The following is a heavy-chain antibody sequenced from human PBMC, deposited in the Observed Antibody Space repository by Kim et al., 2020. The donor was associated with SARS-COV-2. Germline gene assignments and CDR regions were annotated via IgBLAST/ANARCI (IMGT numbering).Heavy chain of an antibody. Sequence: SETLSLTCTVSGGSISSYYWSWIRQPPGKGLEWIGYIYYSGSTNYNPSLKSRVTISVDTSKNQFSLKLSSVTAADTAVYYCARTDYYYGMDVWGQGTTVTVSS. CDR2: IYYSGST. J-gene: IGHJ6*02. CDR1: GGSISSYY. V-gene: IGHV4-59*13. CDR3: ARTDYYYGMDV.